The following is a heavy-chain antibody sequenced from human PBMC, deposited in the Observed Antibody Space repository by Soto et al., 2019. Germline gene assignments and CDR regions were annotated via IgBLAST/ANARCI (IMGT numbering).Heavy chain of an antibody. D-gene: IGHD6-19*01. CDR1: GGTFSSYA. V-gene: IGHV1-69*01. CDR2: IIPIFGTA. Sequence: QVQLVQSGAEVKKPGSSVKVSCKASGGTFSSYAISWVRQVPGQGLEWMGGIIPIFGTANYAQKFQGRVTITADESTSTAYMELSSLRSEDTAVYYCAREPPTKYSSGWYGDYGMDVWGQGTTVTVSS. J-gene: IGHJ6*02. CDR3: AREPPTKYSSGWYGDYGMDV.